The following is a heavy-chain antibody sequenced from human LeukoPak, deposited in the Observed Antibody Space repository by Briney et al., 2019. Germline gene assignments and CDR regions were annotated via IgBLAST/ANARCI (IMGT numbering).Heavy chain of an antibody. CDR2: IYGSGST. D-gene: IGHD1-14*01. Sequence: SETLSLTCTVSGDSLSSHYWSWIRQPPGKGLEWIGYIYGSGSTHYDPSLRSRVTISEDTSKNQFSLKLTSVTAADTAVYYCARGAPLRKAIEKWGQGTLVTVSS. CDR1: GDSLSSHY. V-gene: IGHV4-59*08. J-gene: IGHJ4*02. CDR3: ARGAPLRKAIEK.